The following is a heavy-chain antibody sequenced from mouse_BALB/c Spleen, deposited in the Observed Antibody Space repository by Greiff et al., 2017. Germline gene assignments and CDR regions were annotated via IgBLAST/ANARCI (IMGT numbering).Heavy chain of an antibody. CDR1: GFSLTSYD. CDR3: VRGTGYFDY. CDR2: IWTGGGT. D-gene: IGHD4-1*01. Sequence: VQRVESGPGLVAPSQSLSITCTVSGFSLTSYDISWIRQPPGKGLEWLGVIWTGGGTNYNSAFMSRLSISKDNSKSQVFLKMNSLQTDDTAIYYCVRGTGYFDYWGQGTTLTVSS. J-gene: IGHJ2*01. V-gene: IGHV2-9-2*01.